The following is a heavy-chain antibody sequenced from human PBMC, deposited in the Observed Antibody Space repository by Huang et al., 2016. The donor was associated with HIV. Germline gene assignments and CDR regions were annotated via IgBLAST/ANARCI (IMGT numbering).Heavy chain of an antibody. Sequence: QVQLQESGAGLVKPSETLSLTCTVSGASIREHYWSWVRQPPGTGLEWIGIINHRGATNVGPSLRSRFAISIDTSKNQFSRRLTSVTVADTAVYYCARLRGSPLDYWGQGVLVTVSS. J-gene: IGHJ4*02. CDR1: GASIREHY. CDR3: ARLRGSPLDY. CDR2: INHRGAT. D-gene: IGHD3-10*01. V-gene: IGHV4-59*11.